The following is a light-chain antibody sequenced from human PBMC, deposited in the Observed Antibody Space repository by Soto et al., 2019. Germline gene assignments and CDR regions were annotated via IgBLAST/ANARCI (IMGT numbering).Light chain of an antibody. CDR1: QSISSW. Sequence: DIQMTQSPSTLSASLGDRVTITCRASQSISSWLAWYQQKPGKAPRLLIYDASSLERGVPSRFSGSGSETEFTLTSSSLQPDDFATYYCQQDNSYSQAFGQGTKVEVK. V-gene: IGKV1-5*01. CDR2: DAS. J-gene: IGKJ1*01. CDR3: QQDNSYSQA.